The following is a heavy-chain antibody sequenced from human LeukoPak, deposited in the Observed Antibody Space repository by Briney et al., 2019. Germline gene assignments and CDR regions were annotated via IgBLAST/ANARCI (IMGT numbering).Heavy chain of an antibody. CDR3: ATGYFSAWSDWFDP. J-gene: IGHJ5*02. CDR1: GGSISSSSYY. Sequence: PSETLSLTCTVSGGSISSSSYYWGWIRQPPGKGLEWIGSIYYSGSTHYNPSLKSRVTISVDTSKNQFSLTLTSVTAADTAVYFCATGYFSAWSDWFDPWGQGTLVTVSS. CDR2: IYYSGST. D-gene: IGHD2-15*01. V-gene: IGHV4-39*07.